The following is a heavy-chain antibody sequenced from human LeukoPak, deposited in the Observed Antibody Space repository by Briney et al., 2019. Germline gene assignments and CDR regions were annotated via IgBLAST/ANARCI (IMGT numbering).Heavy chain of an antibody. J-gene: IGHJ4*02. CDR1: GFTFSSYA. Sequence: GGSLRLSCAASGFTFSSYAMHWVRQAPGKGLEWVAVISYDGSNKYYADSVKGRFTISRDNSKNTLYLQMNSLRAEDTAVYYCARDPKYYYDSSGHLDYWGQGTLVTVSS. V-gene: IGHV3-30-3*01. CDR2: ISYDGSNK. D-gene: IGHD3-22*01. CDR3: ARDPKYYYDSSGHLDY.